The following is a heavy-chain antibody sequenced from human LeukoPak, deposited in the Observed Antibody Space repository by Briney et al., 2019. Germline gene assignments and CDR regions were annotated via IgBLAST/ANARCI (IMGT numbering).Heavy chain of an antibody. CDR1: GFTFSSNY. J-gene: IGHJ4*02. CDR2: IYSGDST. V-gene: IGHV3-66*01. Sequence: GGSLRLSCAASGFTFSSNYMSWVRQAPGKGLEWVSVIYSGDSTYYADSVKGRFTISRDNSKNTLYLQMNSLRADDTAVYYCARGGIYDSSGYWGQGTLVTVSS. D-gene: IGHD3-22*01. CDR3: ARGGIYDSSGY.